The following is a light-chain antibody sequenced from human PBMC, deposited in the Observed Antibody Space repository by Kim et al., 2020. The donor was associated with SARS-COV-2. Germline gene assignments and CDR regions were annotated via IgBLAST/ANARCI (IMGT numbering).Light chain of an antibody. J-gene: IGLJ2*01. V-gene: IGLV3-19*01. Sequence: ALGQTVRLTCKGDSLRSYYATRYQQKPGQAPVLVIYDKNNRPSGTPARFSGSYSGNTASLTITGAQAGDEAVYYCNSRESGVNHVVFGGGTQLTVL. CDR2: DKN. CDR1: SLRSYY. CDR3: NSRESGVNHVV.